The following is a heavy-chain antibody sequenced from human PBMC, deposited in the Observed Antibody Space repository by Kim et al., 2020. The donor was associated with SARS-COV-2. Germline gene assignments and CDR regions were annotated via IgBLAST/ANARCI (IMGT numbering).Heavy chain of an antibody. CDR3: ARRIAEPYYYYGMDV. Sequence: GESLKISCKGSGYSFTSYWISWVRQMPGKGLEWMGRIDPSDSYTNYSPSFQGHVTISADKSISTAYLQWSSLKASDPAMYYCARRIAEPYYYYGMDVWGQGTTVTVSS. CDR2: IDPSDSYT. CDR1: GYSFTSYW. J-gene: IGHJ6*02. V-gene: IGHV5-10-1*01. D-gene: IGHD1-1*01.